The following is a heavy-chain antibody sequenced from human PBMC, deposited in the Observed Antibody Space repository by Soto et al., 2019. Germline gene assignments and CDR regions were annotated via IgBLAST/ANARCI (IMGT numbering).Heavy chain of an antibody. V-gene: IGHV4-30-4*02. J-gene: IGHJ4*02. D-gene: IGHD1-26*01. CDR3: AKDRFRSGSHSPFDF. CDR1: GDSTRSGNYY. CDR2: IYYSGSS. Sequence: SETLSLTCTVSGDSTRSGNYYWSWIRQFPEKGLEWIGYIYYSGSSNYNPSLKSRVTISVDTSKNQFSLRAEDTAVYYCAKDRFRSGSHSPFDFWGQGTLVTVSS.